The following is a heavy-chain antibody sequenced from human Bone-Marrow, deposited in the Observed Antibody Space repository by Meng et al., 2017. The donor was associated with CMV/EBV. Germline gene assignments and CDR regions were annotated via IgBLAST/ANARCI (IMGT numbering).Heavy chain of an antibody. CDR3: ARDDTPYGYSFSSIDY. CDR1: GFTFSSYA. Sequence: GESLKISCAASGFTFSSYAMSWVRQAPGKGLEWVSVIYSGGSSTYYADSVKGRFTISRDNSKSTLYLQMHSLRAEDTAVYYCARDDTPYGYSFSSIDYWGQGTLVTVSS. J-gene: IGHJ4*02. V-gene: IGHV3-23*03. CDR2: IYSGGSST. D-gene: IGHD5-18*01.